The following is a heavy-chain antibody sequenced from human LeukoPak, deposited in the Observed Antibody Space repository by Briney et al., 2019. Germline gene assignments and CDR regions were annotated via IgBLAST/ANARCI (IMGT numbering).Heavy chain of an antibody. CDR2: IYYSGST. CDR1: GGSISSYY. CDR3: ASLRTATRDY. J-gene: IGHJ4*02. Sequence: SETLSLTCTVSGGSISSYYWSWIRQPPGKGLEWIGYIYYSGSTNHNPSLKSRVTISVDTSKNQFSLKLSSVTAADTAVYYCASLRTATRDYWGQGTLVTVSS. D-gene: IGHD1-14*01. V-gene: IGHV4-59*01.